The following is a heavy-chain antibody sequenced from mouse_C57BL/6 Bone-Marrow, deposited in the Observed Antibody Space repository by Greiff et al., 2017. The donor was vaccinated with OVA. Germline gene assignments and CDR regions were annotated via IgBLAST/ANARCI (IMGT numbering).Heavy chain of an antibody. V-gene: IGHV1-72*01. CDR2: IDPNSGGT. Sequence: VQLQQPGAELVKPGASVKLSCKASGYTFTSYWMHWVKQRPGRGLEWIGRIDPNSGGTKYNEKFKSKATLTVDKPSSPAYMQLSSLTSEDSAVYYCARSYYYGSSSFAYWGQGTLVTVSA. J-gene: IGHJ3*01. CDR1: GYTFTSYW. D-gene: IGHD1-1*01. CDR3: ARSYYYGSSSFAY.